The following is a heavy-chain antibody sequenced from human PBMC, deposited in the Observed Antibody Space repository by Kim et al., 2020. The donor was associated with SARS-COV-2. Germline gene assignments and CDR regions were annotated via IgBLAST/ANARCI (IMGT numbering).Heavy chain of an antibody. J-gene: IGHJ6*02. CDR2: ISGSGGST. CDR3: AKDQPSYYYGMDV. Sequence: GGSLRLSCAASGFTFSSYAMSWVRQAPGKGLEWVSAISGSGGSTYYADPVKGRFTISRDNSKNTLYLQMNSLRADDTAVYYCAKDQPSYYYGMDVSGQGTTVTASS. CDR1: GFTFSSYA. V-gene: IGHV3-23*01.